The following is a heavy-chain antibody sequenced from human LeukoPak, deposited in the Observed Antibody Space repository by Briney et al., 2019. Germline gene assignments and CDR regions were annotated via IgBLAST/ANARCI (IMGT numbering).Heavy chain of an antibody. Sequence: SETLSLTCTVSDDSFSTHYWTWIRQPPGKGLEWIGYISYSGSTNYNPSLKSRVGMSVDTSKNQFSLDLSSVTAADAAVYYCAGRAQTTGWSFDYWGQGALVTVSS. CDR2: ISYSGST. CDR3: AGRAQTTGWSFDY. J-gene: IGHJ4*02. V-gene: IGHV4-59*11. CDR1: DDSFSTHY. D-gene: IGHD6-19*01.